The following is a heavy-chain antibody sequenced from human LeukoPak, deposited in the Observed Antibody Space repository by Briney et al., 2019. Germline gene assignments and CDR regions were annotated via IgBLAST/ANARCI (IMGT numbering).Heavy chain of an antibody. D-gene: IGHD6-13*01. CDR1: GFTFRNYD. V-gene: IGHV3-13*01. CDR3: ARDDRIAAAGTFDY. CDR2: IDTAGDR. Sequence: PGGSLRLSCAASGFTFRNYDMHWVRQASGKGLEWVSVIDTAGDRNYPVSVKGRFTISRENAKNSLYLQMNKLRAEDTAVYYCARDDRIAAAGTFDYCGQGTLVTVSS. J-gene: IGHJ4*02.